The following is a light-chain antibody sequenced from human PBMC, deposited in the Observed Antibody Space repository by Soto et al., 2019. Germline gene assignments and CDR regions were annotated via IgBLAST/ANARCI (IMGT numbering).Light chain of an antibody. CDR1: SSNIEYNT. CDR3: AAWDDSLNGYV. V-gene: IGLV1-44*01. Sequence: QSVLTQPPSASGAPGQRVTISCSGSSSNIEYNTVNWYQQVPETAPKLLVHNDIQRPSGVPDRFSGSKSGTSASLAISGLQSEDEADYYCAAWDDSLNGYVFGTGTKVTVL. CDR2: NDI. J-gene: IGLJ1*01.